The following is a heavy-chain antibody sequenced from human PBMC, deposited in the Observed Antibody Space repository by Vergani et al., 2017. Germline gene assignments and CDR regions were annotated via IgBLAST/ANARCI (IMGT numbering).Heavy chain of an antibody. CDR1: GYTFTSYA. J-gene: IGHJ4*02. D-gene: IGHD4-17*01. CDR2: INAGNGNT. Sequence: QVQLVPSGAEVKKPGASVKVSCKASGYTFTSYAMHWVRQAPGQRLEWMGWINAGNGNTKYSQKFQGRVTITRGTSAVTAYMELSSLRSEDTAVYYCARGSHDYGDYIDYWGQGTLVTVDS. V-gene: IGHV1-3*01. CDR3: ARGSHDYGDYIDY.